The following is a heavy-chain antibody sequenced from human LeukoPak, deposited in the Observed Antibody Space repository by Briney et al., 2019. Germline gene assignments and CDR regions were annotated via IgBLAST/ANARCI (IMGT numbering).Heavy chain of an antibody. CDR1: GGSVSSGSYY. CDR3: ARDGDGYNPYYFDY. CDR2: IYYSGST. V-gene: IGHV4-61*01. J-gene: IGHJ4*02. D-gene: IGHD5-24*01. Sequence: SETLSLTCSVSGGSVSSGSYYWNWIRQPPGKGLEWIGYIYYSGSTNYNPSLKSRVTISVDTSKNQFSLKLSSVTAADTAVYYCARDGDGYNPYYFDYWGQGTLVTVSS.